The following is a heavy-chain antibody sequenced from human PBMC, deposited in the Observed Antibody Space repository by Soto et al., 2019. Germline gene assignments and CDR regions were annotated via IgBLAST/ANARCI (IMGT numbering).Heavy chain of an antibody. CDR2: ISSSSSVI. J-gene: IGHJ6*03. CDR1: GFILSDCA. CDR3: ARDLSWGSNWYYYMDG. D-gene: IGHD7-27*01. Sequence: PGGSLRLSCATSGFILSDCAMNWVRQAPGKGLEWVSYISSSSSVIDYADSVKGRFTVSRDNARNSLYLQMNSLRAEDTAVYYCARDLSWGSNWYYYMDGWGKGTTVTVSS. V-gene: IGHV3-48*01.